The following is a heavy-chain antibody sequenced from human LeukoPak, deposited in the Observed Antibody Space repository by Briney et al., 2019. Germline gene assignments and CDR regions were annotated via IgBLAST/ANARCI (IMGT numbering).Heavy chain of an antibody. CDR2: INPNSGGT. CDR3: GGDVSGSYDD. V-gene: IGHV1-2*02. CDR1: AGNIISNY. J-gene: IGHJ4*02. Sequence: ASVKNTSNDAAGNIISNYRICVVHAPGQGLEWMGLINPNSGGTNYAQKFQGRVTLTKDTSITTGYMELSSLRSDDTPVYYCGGDVSGSYDDCGQGTLVTVSS. D-gene: IGHD1-26*01.